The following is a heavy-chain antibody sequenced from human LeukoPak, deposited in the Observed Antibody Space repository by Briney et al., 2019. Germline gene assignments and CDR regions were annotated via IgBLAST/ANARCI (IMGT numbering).Heavy chain of an antibody. D-gene: IGHD6-19*01. CDR3: ASTSGWYEPIDY. CDR2: IWYDGSNK. V-gene: IGHV3-33*01. CDR1: GXTFSSYG. J-gene: IGHJ4*02. Sequence: PGGSLRLYCAASGXTFSSYGMHWVRQAPGKGLEWVAVIWYDGSNKYYADSVKGRFTVSRDNSKNTLYLQMNSLRAEDTAVYYCASTSGWYEPIDYWGQGTLVTVSS.